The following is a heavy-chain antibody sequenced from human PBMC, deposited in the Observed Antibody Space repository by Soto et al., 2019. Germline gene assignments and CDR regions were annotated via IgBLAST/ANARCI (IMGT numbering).Heavy chain of an antibody. J-gene: IGHJ2*01. V-gene: IGHV3-48*02. CDR2: ISSSSTTI. CDR3: ARDQDWYFDL. CDR1: GFTFSSSN. Sequence: EVQLVESGGGLVQPGGSLRLSCAASGFTFSSSNMNWVRQAPGMGLEWVSYISSSSTTIYYADSVKGRFTISRDNAKNSLYLQMNSVRDEDTDLYYCARDQDWYFDLWGRGTLVTVSS.